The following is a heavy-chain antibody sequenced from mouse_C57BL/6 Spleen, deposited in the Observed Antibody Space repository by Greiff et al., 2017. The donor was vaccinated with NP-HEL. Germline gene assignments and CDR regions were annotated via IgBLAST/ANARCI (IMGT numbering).Heavy chain of an antibody. Sequence: VQLVESGPGLVAPSQSLSITCTVSGFSLTSYAISWVRQPPGKGLEWLGVILTGGGTNYNSALKSRLSISKDNSKSQVFLKLNSLQTEDTARYYCARVPAYAHYFDYWGQGTTLTVSS. CDR1: GFSLTSYA. V-gene: IGHV2-9-1*01. CDR3: ARVPAYAHYFDY. CDR2: ILTGGGT. D-gene: IGHD6-5*01. J-gene: IGHJ2*01.